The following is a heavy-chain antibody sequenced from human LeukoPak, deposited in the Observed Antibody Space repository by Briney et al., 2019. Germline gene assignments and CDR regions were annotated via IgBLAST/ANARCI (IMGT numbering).Heavy chain of an antibody. Sequence: ASVKVSCKASGYTFTVFYMHWVRQAPGQGLEWMGWINPNNGGTKYVQKFQGRVTMTRDTSISTAYMELSRLRSDDTAVYYCASGSLAFYFDHWGQGTLVTVSS. D-gene: IGHD3-16*01. CDR3: ASGSLAFYFDH. V-gene: IGHV1-2*02. CDR2: INPNNGGT. J-gene: IGHJ4*02. CDR1: GYTFTVFY.